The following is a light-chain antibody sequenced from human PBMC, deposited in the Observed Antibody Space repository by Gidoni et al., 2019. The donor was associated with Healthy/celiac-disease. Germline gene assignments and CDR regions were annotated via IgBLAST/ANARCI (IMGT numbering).Light chain of an antibody. CDR1: QSVSSY. Sequence: EIVLTQSPATLSLSPGERVTLSCRASQSVSSYLAWYQQKPGQAPRLLIYDASNRATGIPARFRGSGSGTDFTLTISSLEPEDCAVYYCQQRSNWPPRYTFGQGTKLEIK. V-gene: IGKV3-11*01. J-gene: IGKJ2*01. CDR3: QQRSNWPPRYT. CDR2: DAS.